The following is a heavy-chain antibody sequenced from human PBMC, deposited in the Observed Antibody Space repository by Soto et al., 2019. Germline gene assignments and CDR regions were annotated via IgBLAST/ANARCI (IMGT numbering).Heavy chain of an antibody. CDR1: GFSLSTSGMC. D-gene: IGHD1-26*01. CDR2: IDWDDDK. J-gene: IGHJ4*02. V-gene: IGHV2-70*01. CDR3: ARTDMAVSGGYFGAGFDY. Sequence: SGPTLLNPTQTLTLTCTFSGFSLSTSGMCVSWIRQPPGKALEWLALIDWDDDKYYSTSLKTRLTISKDTSKNQVVLTMTNMDPVDTATYYCARTDMAVSGGYFGAGFDYWCQGTLVTVSS.